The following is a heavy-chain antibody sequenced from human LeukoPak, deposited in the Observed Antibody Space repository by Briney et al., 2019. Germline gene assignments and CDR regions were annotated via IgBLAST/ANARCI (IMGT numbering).Heavy chain of an antibody. CDR3: ARDPWGVTSIDF. CDR2: ANSDESSI. J-gene: IGHJ4*02. Sequence: PRGSLRLSCAASGFVFSTYWMHWVRQIPGRGLVWVSRANSDESSITYADSVQGRFTISRDNAKNTVYLQMNSLRVEDSAVYYCARDPWGVTSIDFWGQGTLVTVAS. D-gene: IGHD2-21*02. CDR1: GFVFSTYW. V-gene: IGHV3-74*01.